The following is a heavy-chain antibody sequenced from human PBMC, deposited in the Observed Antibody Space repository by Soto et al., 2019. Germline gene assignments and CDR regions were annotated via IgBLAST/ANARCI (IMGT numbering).Heavy chain of an antibody. CDR3: GSLFEF. V-gene: IGHV3-74*01. CDR2: INNDGSDT. Sequence: EVPLVESVGGLVQPGGSLRLSCTASGFTFRYYWLHWVRQVPGRGPVWVSGINNDGSDTFYADFVEGRFTISRDNAKNTVYLRMDSLRAEDTAIYYCGSLFEFWGQGTLVTVPS. J-gene: IGHJ4*02. CDR1: GFTFRYYW.